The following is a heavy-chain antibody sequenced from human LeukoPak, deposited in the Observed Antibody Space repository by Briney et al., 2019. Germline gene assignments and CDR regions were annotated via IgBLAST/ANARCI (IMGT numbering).Heavy chain of an antibody. CDR1: GFTVSSNY. V-gene: IGHV3-15*01. D-gene: IGHD3-3*01. J-gene: IGHJ4*02. CDR3: TTDSGYDFWSGYSYYFDY. CDR2: IKSKTDGGTT. Sequence: NPGGSLRLSCAASGFTVSSNYMSWVRQAPGKGLEWVGRIKSKTDGGTTDDAAPVKGRFTISRDDSKNTLYLQMNSMKTEDTAVYYCTTDSGYDFWSGYSYYFDYWGQGTLVTVSS.